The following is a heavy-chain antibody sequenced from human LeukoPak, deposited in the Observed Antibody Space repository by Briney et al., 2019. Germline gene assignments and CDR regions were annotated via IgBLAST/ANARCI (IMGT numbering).Heavy chain of an antibody. CDR3: AKVVLGAATRYNWFDP. V-gene: IGHV3-23*01. CDR1: GLTFSNYG. CDR2: ISGSGGST. Sequence: LPGGSLRLSCAASGLTFSNYGMSWVRQAPGKGLEWVSAISGSGGSTYYADSVKGRFTISRDNSKNTLYLQMNSLRAEDTAVYYCAKVVLGAATRYNWFDPWGQGTLVTVSS. J-gene: IGHJ5*02. D-gene: IGHD2-8*02.